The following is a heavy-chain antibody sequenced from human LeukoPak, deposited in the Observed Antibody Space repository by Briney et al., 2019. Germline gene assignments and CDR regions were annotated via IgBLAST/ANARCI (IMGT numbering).Heavy chain of an antibody. J-gene: IGHJ4*02. Sequence: SETLSLTCVVSGGSIITNDYWWSWIRQPPGKGLEWIGYIYFSGSTNYNPSLKSRVTISVDTSKNQFSLKLSSVTAADTAVYYCARGVVAAPQTFDYRGQGTLVTVSS. V-gene: IGHV4-61*08. CDR3: ARGVVAAPQTFDY. CDR1: GGSIITNDYW. CDR2: IYFSGST. D-gene: IGHD2-15*01.